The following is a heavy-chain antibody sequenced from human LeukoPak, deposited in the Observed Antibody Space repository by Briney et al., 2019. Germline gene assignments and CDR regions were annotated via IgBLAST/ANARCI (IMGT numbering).Heavy chain of an antibody. CDR1: GGSFSGYY. CDR2: INHSGST. J-gene: IGHJ4*02. V-gene: IGHV4-34*01. Sequence: PSETLSLTCAVYGGSFSGYYWSWIRQPPGKGLEWIGEINHSGSTNYNPSLKSRVTISVDTSKNQFSLKLSSVTAADTAVYYCARGCYCSGGSCYSDFDYWGQGTLVTVSS. CDR3: ARGCYCSGGSCYSDFDY. D-gene: IGHD2-15*01.